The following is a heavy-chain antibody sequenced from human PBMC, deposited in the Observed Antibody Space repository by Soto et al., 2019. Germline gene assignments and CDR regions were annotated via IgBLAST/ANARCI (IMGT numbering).Heavy chain of an antibody. CDR1: GGTFSSYA. CDR3: ARYYYYDSSGYQNYYYYYGMDV. J-gene: IGHJ6*02. CDR2: IIPIFGTA. Sequence: QVQLVQSGAEVKKPGSSVKVSCKASGGTFSSYAISWVRQAPGQGLEWMGGIIPIFGTANYAQKFQGRVTILADESTSTTYMELSSLRSEDTAVYYCARYYYYDSSGYQNYYYYYGMDVWGQGTTVTVSS. D-gene: IGHD3-22*01. V-gene: IGHV1-69*01.